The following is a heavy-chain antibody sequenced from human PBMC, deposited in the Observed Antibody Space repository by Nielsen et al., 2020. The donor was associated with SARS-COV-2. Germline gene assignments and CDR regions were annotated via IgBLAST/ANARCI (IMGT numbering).Heavy chain of an antibody. CDR2: ISGSGGST. D-gene: IGHD6-13*01. J-gene: IGHJ4*02. CDR3: AKQAAAGVIYYFDC. V-gene: IGHV3-23*01. Sequence: GESLKISCAASGFTFSSYAMSWVRQAPGKGLEWVSAISGSGGSTYYADSVKGRFTISRDNSKNTLYLQMNSLRAEDTAVYYRAKQAAAGVIYYFDCWGQGTLVTVSS. CDR1: GFTFSSYA.